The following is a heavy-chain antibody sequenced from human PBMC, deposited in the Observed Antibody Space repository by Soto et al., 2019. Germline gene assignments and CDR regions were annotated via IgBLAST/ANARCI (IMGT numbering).Heavy chain of an antibody. CDR2: INHSGST. V-gene: IGHV4-34*01. CDR3: ASRLLRGRGYCSGGSCYGPVGY. Sequence: SDTLALTCAVYGGSFSGYYWSWIRQPPGKGLEWIGEINHSGSTNYNPSLKSRVTISVDTSKNQFSLKLSSVTAADTAVYYCASRLLRGRGYCSGGSCYGPVGYWGQGTLVTVSS. CDR1: GGSFSGYY. D-gene: IGHD2-15*01. J-gene: IGHJ4*02.